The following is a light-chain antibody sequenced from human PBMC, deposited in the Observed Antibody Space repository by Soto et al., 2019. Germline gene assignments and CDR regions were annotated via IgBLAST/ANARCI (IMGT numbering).Light chain of an antibody. CDR1: QTFSGH. CDR3: QQSYRIAPT. J-gene: IGKJ2*01. Sequence: DIQMTQSPSSLSASVGDTVTITCRANQTFSGHLNWYQQKPGKAPNLLIYGASFLQSGVPSRFSGSGSGTDFNLSISSLQPEDSSTYYCQQSYRIAPTFGQGTKVEI. V-gene: IGKV1-39*01. CDR2: GAS.